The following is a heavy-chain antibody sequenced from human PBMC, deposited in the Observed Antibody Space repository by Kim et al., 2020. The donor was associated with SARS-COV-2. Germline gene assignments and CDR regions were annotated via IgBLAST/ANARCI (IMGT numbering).Heavy chain of an antibody. J-gene: IGHJ6*02. Sequence: SETLSLTCTVSGGSISSSSYYWGWIRQPPGKGLEWIGSIYYSGSTYYNPSLKSRVTISVDTSKNQFSLKLSSVTAADTAVYYCASPTKQYYDYVWGSYRSGYGMDVWGQGTTVTVSS. CDR2: IYYSGST. CDR1: GGSISSSSYY. V-gene: IGHV4-39*01. D-gene: IGHD3-16*02. CDR3: ASPTKQYYDYVWGSYRSGYGMDV.